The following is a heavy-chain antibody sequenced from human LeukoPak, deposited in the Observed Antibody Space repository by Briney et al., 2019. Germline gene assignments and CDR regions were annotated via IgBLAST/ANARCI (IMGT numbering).Heavy chain of an antibody. J-gene: IGHJ4*02. CDR3: AREVGVVGATCDY. D-gene: IGHD1-26*01. V-gene: IGHV3-23*01. CDR1: GFTFSSYG. Sequence: SGGSLRLSCAASGFTFSSYGMNWVRQAPGKGLEWVSAISGSSGNTYYAESVKGRFTISRDNSKNTLYLQMNSLRAEDTAVYYCAREVGVVGATCDYWGQGTLVTVSS. CDR2: ISGSSGNT.